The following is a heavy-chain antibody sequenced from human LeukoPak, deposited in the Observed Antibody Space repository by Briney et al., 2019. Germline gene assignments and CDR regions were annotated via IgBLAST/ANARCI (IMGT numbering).Heavy chain of an antibody. CDR2: ISTTGDRT. V-gene: IGHV3-23*01. J-gene: IGHJ6*02. Sequence: GGSLRLSCAASGFTFSSYAMSWVRQAPGKGLESISSISTTGDRTYYADSVKGRFAISRDNSKNTLYLQMNSLRAEDTAVYYCAKILERGLQYYYYGMDVWDQGTSVTVSS. D-gene: IGHD3-16*01. CDR1: GFTFSSYA. CDR3: AKILERGLQYYYYGMDV.